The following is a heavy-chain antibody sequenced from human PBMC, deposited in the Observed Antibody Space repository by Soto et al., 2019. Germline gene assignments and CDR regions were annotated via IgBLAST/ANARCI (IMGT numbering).Heavy chain of an antibody. CDR2: ISGSGANT. CDR3: AKDKRAAGGSCVDY. Sequence: QSGGSLRLSCAASGFTFRNYAMSWVRQAPGKGLEWGSAISGSGANTYYADSVKGRFTISGDQSKNTLYVQMNSRRAEDTALYYWAKDKRAAGGSCVDYWCEGT. CDR1: GFTFRNYA. V-gene: IGHV3-23*01. J-gene: IGHJ4*02. D-gene: IGHD2-15*01.